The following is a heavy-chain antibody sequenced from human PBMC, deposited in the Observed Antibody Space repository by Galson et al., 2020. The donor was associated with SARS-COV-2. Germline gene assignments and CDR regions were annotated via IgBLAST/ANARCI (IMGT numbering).Heavy chain of an antibody. Sequence: SQTLSPTCAVSGGSLSGYYWSWIRQPPGQGLAWIGEINHSGSTNYHPSLKSRVTISVDTSKNQFSLQLSSVTAADTAVDYCAGFLEWFHWGQGTLVTVSS. J-gene: IGHJ4*02. D-gene: IGHD3-3*01. V-gene: IGHV4-34*01. CDR3: AGFLEWFH. CDR2: INHSGST. CDR1: GGSLSGYY.